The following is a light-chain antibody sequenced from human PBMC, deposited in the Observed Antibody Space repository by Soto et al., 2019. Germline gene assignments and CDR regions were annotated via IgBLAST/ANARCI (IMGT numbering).Light chain of an antibody. J-gene: IGLJ1*01. CDR3: AAGDDSLSAFYF. V-gene: IGLV1-47*01. CDR1: SSNIGSNY. Sequence: QSVLTQPPSASGTPGQRVTISCSGSSSNIGSNYVYWYQQLPGTAPKLLIYRNNQRPSGVPDRFSGSKSGTSASLASSGPRSEDEADYYCAAGDDSLSAFYFFETGTKVTVL. CDR2: RNN.